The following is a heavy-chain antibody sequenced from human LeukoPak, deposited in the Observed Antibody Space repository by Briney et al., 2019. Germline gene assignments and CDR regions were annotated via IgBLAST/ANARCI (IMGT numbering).Heavy chain of an antibody. V-gene: IGHV3-9*01. CDR1: GFTFDDYA. Sequence: GRSLRLSCAASGFTFDDYAMHWVRQAPGKGLEWVSGISWNSGSIVYADSVKGRFTISRDNAKNSLYLQMNSLRAEDTALYYCAKDTSGYDGSDAFDIWGQGTMVTVSS. J-gene: IGHJ3*02. CDR3: AKDTSGYDGSDAFDI. CDR2: ISWNSGSI. D-gene: IGHD5-12*01.